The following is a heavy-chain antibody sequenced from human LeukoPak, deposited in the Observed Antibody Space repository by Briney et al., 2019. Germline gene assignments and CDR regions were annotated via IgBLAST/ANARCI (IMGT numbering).Heavy chain of an antibody. J-gene: IGHJ4*02. CDR1: GFTFSSYA. CDR3: ARDRNSGSYPTQNFDY. Sequence: PGGSLRLSCAASGFTFSSYAMHWVRQAPGKGLEYVSAISSNGGSTYYANSVKGRFTISRDNSKNTLYLQMGSLRAEDMAVYYCARDRNSGSYPTQNFDYWGQGTLVTVSS. V-gene: IGHV3-64*01. CDR2: ISSNGGST. D-gene: IGHD1-26*01.